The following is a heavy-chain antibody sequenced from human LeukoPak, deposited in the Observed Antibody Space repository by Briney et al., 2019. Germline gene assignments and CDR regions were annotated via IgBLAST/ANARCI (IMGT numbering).Heavy chain of an antibody. CDR2: IIPIFGTA. Sequence: ASVKVSCKASGGTFSSYAISWVRQAPGQGLEWMGRIIPIFGTANYAQKFQGRVTITTYESTSTAYMELSSLRSEDTAVYYCARDRVAVAGPDAFDIWGQGTMVTVSS. V-gene: IGHV1-69*05. CDR1: GGTFSSYA. J-gene: IGHJ3*02. CDR3: ARDRVAVAGPDAFDI. D-gene: IGHD6-19*01.